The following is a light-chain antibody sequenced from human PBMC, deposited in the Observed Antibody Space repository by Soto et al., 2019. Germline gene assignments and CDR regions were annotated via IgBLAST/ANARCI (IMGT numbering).Light chain of an antibody. Sequence: EIVLTQSPVTLSLSPGDRATLSCRPSQSVSSFLAWYQQKPGQAPRLLIYHFSNRAAGIPARFSGSGSGTDFTLTISSLEPEDFAVYYCLQRTDWPPVYTFGQGTKLEI. CDR3: LQRTDWPPVYT. CDR1: QSVSSF. V-gene: IGKV3-11*01. CDR2: HFS. J-gene: IGKJ2*01.